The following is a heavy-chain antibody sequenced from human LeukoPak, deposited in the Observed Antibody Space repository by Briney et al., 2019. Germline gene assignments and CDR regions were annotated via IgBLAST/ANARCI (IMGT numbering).Heavy chain of an antibody. D-gene: IGHD6-19*01. CDR1: GYTFTSYD. J-gene: IGHJ3*02. Sequence: ASVKVSCRASGYTFTSYDINWVRQATGQGLEWMGWMNPNSGNTGYAQKFQGRVTMTRNTSISTAYMELSSLRSDDTAVYYCARGGRVAVDAFDIWGQGTMVTVSS. CDR3: ARGGRVAVDAFDI. CDR2: MNPNSGNT. V-gene: IGHV1-8*01.